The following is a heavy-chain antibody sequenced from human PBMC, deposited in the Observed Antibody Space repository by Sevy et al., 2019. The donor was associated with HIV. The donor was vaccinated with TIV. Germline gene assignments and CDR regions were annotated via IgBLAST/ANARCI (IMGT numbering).Heavy chain of an antibody. D-gene: IGHD6-13*01. V-gene: IGHV3-33*01. Sequence: GGSLRLSCAASGFTFSSYGMHWVRQAPGKGLEWVAVIWYDGSNKYYADSVKGRFTISRDNSKNTLYLQMNSLRAEDMAVYYCARDRRSGAYSSTDFDYWGQGTLVTVSS. J-gene: IGHJ4*02. CDR3: ARDRRSGAYSSTDFDY. CDR2: IWYDGSNK. CDR1: GFTFSSYG.